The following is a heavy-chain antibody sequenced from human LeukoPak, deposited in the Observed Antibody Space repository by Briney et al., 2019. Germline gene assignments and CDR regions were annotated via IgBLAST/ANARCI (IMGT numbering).Heavy chain of an antibody. D-gene: IGHD5-12*01. CDR2: IYHSGST. CDR1: GYSINSGYY. J-gene: IGHJ4*02. Sequence: SETLSLTCTVSGYSINSGYYWGWIRQPPGKGLEWIGSIYHSGSTYYNPSLKSRVTISVDTSKNQFSLKLSSVTAADTAVYYCARDLVVATSSFGYWGQGTLVTVSS. CDR3: ARDLVVATSSFGY. V-gene: IGHV4-38-2*02.